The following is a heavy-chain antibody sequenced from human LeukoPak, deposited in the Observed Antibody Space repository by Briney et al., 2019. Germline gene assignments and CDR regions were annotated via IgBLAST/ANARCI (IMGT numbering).Heavy chain of an antibody. D-gene: IGHD5-12*01. J-gene: IGHJ6*03. CDR1: GFTFSTYA. CDR3: ANRATGSGYYYMDV. V-gene: IGHV3-23*01. Sequence: PVGSLRLSCAASGFTFSTYAMHWVRQAPGKGLEWVSAISGSGGSTYYADSVKGRFTISRDNSKNTLYLQMNSLRAEDTAVYYCANRATGSGYYYMDVWGKGTTVTISS. CDR2: ISGSGGST.